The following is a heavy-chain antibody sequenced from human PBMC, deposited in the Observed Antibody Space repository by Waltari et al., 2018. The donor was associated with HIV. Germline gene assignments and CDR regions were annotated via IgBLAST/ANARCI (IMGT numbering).Heavy chain of an antibody. V-gene: IGHV4-34*01. CDR3: ARGGNYYGSGSYYKLDY. CDR1: GLSSTGYY. Sequence: QVQLQQWGAGLLKPSETLSLTCAAYGLSSTGYYWSWIRQSPGKGLEWIGEINHSGSTNYNPSLKSRVTMSVDTSKNQFSLKLSFVTAADTAVYYCARGGNYYGSGSYYKLDYWGQGTLVTVSS. CDR2: INHSGST. D-gene: IGHD3-10*01. J-gene: IGHJ4*02.